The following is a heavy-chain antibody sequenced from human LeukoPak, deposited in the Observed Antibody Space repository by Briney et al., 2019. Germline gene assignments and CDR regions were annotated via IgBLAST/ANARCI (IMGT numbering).Heavy chain of an antibody. V-gene: IGHV4-59*01. CDR1: GXSIXSYY. CDR3: ARGYSSSWYYFDY. J-gene: IGHJ4*02. D-gene: IGHD6-13*01. CDR2: IYDSGST. Sequence: LSLTXXXSGXSIXSYYWSWFRQPPGKGLEWIGYIYDSGSTNYNPSLKSRVTMAVDTSKNQFSLKLSSVTAADTAVYYCARGYSSSWYYFDYWGQGTLVTVTS.